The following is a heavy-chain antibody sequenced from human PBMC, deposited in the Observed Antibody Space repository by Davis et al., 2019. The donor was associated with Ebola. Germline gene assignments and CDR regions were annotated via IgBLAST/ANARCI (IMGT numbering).Heavy chain of an antibody. Sequence: MPSETLSLTCAVSGGSIRSTNWWSWVRQPPGKGPEWIGEIFHSGNTKYNPSLNNRASISVDKSKNQFSLRLTTMTAADTAVYFWAREAPTSGGDRDAFDIWGQGRMVTVSS. CDR1: GGSIRSTNW. CDR3: AREAPTSGGDRDAFDI. D-gene: IGHD2-21*01. V-gene: IGHV4-4*02. J-gene: IGHJ3*02. CDR2: IFHSGNT.